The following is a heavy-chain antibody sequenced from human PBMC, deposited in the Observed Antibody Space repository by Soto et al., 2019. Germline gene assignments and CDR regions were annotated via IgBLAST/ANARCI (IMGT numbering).Heavy chain of an antibody. CDR3: ARDVTGWASYFEY. CDR2: ISSTSSYT. J-gene: IGHJ4*02. Sequence: QVQLVESGGGLVKPGGSLRLSCAASGFTFSDYYMTWIRQAPGKGLEWVSYISSTSSYTQYADSVRGRFTISRDNAKNLLFLQMNSLRAEDTGVYYCARDVTGWASYFEYWGKGILVTVSS. D-gene: IGHD6-19*01. CDR1: GFTFSDYY. V-gene: IGHV3-11*05.